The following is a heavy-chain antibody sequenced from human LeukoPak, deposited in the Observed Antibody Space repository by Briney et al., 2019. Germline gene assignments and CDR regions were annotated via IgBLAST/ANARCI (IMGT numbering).Heavy chain of an antibody. V-gene: IGHV4-4*07. CDR1: GGSMSSYY. CDR2: IHTSGTT. CDR3: ARDNDGCYDY. Sequence: SETLSLTCSVSGGSMSSYYWSFIRQPAGKGLEWIGRIHTSGTTYYNPSLKSRVTLSVDTSKNQFSLRLTSVTAADTAVYYCARDNDGCYDYWGQGTLVTVSS. J-gene: IGHJ4*02. D-gene: IGHD2-15*01.